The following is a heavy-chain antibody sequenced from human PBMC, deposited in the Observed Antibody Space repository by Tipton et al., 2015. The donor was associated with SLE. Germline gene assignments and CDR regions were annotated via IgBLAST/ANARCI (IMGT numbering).Heavy chain of an antibody. D-gene: IGHD5-24*01. CDR3: ARAGDRRDGYNFALTY. CDR2: IYHSGIT. CDR1: GDSMNGYY. J-gene: IGHJ4*02. V-gene: IGHV4-59*01. Sequence: TLSLTCTVSGDSMNGYYWSWIRQPPGKGLEWIGYIYHSGITNYNPSLKSRVTISVDTSKYQFSLTLGSVTAADTAVYYCARAGDRRDGYNFALTYWGQGTLGTVSS.